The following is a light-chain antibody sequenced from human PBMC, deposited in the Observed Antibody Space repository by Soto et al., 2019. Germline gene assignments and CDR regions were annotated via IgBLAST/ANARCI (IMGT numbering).Light chain of an antibody. V-gene: IGKV4-1*01. CDR1: QSVLYSSNNKNY. Sequence: DIVMTQSPDSLAVSLGERATINCKSSQSVLYSSNNKNYLAWYQQKPGQPPKLLIYWASTRESGVPDRFSGSGSGTDFTLTISSLKAEDVAVYYCQQYHSPGTFGQGTKVEIK. J-gene: IGKJ1*01. CDR2: WAS. CDR3: QQYHSPGT.